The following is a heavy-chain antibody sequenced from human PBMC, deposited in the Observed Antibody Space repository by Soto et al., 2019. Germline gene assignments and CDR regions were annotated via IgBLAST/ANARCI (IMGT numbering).Heavy chain of an antibody. V-gene: IGHV1-18*01. CDR2: ISAYNGNT. Sequence: ASVKVSCKASGYTFTSYGISWVRQAPGQGLEWMGWISAYNGNTNYAQKLQGRVTMTTDTSTSTAYMELRSLRSDDTAVYYCARDRSPKLWSVDAFDIWGQGTMVTVSS. J-gene: IGHJ3*02. D-gene: IGHD3-10*01. CDR1: GYTFTSYG. CDR3: ARDRSPKLWSVDAFDI.